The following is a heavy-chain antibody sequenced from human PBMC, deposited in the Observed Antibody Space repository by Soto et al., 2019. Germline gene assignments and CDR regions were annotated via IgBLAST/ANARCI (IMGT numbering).Heavy chain of an antibody. Sequence: QVQLVQSGAEVKKPGSSVKVSCKASGGTFSSYAISWVRQAPGQGLEWMGGIIPIFGTANYAQKFQGRVTITADKSTSTAYMELSSLRSEDTAVYYGARDLRLGSSSWSRAQIYYYGMDVWGQGTTVTVSS. V-gene: IGHV1-69*06. D-gene: IGHD6-13*01. CDR3: ARDLRLGSSSWSRAQIYYYGMDV. CDR1: GGTFSSYA. CDR2: IIPIFGTA. J-gene: IGHJ6*02.